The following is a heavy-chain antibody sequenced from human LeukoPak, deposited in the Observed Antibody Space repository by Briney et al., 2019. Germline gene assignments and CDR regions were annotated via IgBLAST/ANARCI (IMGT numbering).Heavy chain of an antibody. V-gene: IGHV1-46*01. D-gene: IGHD5-18*01. CDR3: ARSPYTYGSLFYLDY. CDR2: INPSGGNT. J-gene: IGHJ4*02. CDR1: GYTFTYYY. Sequence: ASVKVSCKASGYTFTYYYIRWVRQAPGQGLEWMGIINPSGGNTNYAQKFQGRVTLTRDTSTSTVYMELSGLRSEDTAVYYCARSPYTYGSLFYLDYWGQGTLVTVSS.